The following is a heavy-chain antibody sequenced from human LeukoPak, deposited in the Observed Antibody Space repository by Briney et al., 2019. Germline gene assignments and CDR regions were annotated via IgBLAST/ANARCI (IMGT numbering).Heavy chain of an antibody. CDR1: GYTFTSYG. Sequence: ASVKVSCKASGYTFTSYGISWVRQAPGQGLEWMGWISGYNGHTKYAQKFQGRATMTTDTSTSTAYMELSRLRSDDTAVYYCATGLTELLVAFDIWGQGTMVTVSS. D-gene: IGHD1-26*01. J-gene: IGHJ3*02. CDR2: ISGYNGHT. CDR3: ATGLTELLVAFDI. V-gene: IGHV1-18*01.